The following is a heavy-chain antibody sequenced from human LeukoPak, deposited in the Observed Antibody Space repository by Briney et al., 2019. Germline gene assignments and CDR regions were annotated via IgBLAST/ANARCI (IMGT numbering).Heavy chain of an antibody. J-gene: IGHJ5*02. Sequence: GGSLRLSCAASGFTFSSYEMNWVRQAPGKGLEWVSSISSSSSYIYYADSVKGRFTISRDNAKNSLYLQMNSLRAEDTAVYYCAREPIAAAGTRFDPWGQGTLVTVSS. CDR2: ISSSSSYI. D-gene: IGHD6-13*01. CDR1: GFTFSSYE. V-gene: IGHV3-21*01. CDR3: AREPIAAAGTRFDP.